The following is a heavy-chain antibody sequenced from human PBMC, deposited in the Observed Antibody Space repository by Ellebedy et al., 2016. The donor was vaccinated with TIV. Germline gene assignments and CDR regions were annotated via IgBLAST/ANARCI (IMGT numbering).Heavy chain of an antibody. Sequence: ASVKVSCKVSGYTLTELSMHWVRQAPGKGLEWMGGFDPEDGETIYAQRFQGRVTMTEDTSTDTAYMELSRLRSDDTAVYYCARSPLNWGWAYDYWGQGTLVTVSS. V-gene: IGHV1-24*01. CDR3: ARSPLNWGWAYDY. CDR2: FDPEDGET. J-gene: IGHJ4*02. CDR1: GYTLTELS. D-gene: IGHD7-27*01.